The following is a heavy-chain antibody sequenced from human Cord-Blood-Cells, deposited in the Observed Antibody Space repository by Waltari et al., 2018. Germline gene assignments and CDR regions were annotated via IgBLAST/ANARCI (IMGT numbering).Heavy chain of an antibody. J-gene: IGHJ4*02. CDR2: INAGNGNT. Sequence: QVQLVQSGAEVKKPGASVKVSCKASGYTFTSYAMHWVRQAPGQRLEWMGWINAGNGNTKYSQKFQGRVTITRDTSASSAYMDLSSLRSEDTAVYYCAREAGPYSGSYYFDYWGQGTLVTVSS. D-gene: IGHD1-26*01. CDR1: GYTFTSYA. V-gene: IGHV1-3*01. CDR3: AREAGPYSGSYYFDY.